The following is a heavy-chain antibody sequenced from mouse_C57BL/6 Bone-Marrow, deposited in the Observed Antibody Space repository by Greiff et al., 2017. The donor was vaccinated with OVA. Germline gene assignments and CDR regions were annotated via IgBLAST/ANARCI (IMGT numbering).Heavy chain of an antibody. CDR1: GYTFTSYG. V-gene: IGHV1-81*01. D-gene: IGHD1-1*01. CDR2: IYPRSGNT. Sequence: VKLQQSGAELARPGASVKLSCKASGYTFTSYGISWVKQRTGQGLEWIGEIYPRSGNTYYNEKFKGKATLTADKSSSTAYMELRSLTSEDSAVYFCARRLLRYYFDYWGQGTTLTVSS. J-gene: IGHJ2*01. CDR3: ARRLLRYYFDY.